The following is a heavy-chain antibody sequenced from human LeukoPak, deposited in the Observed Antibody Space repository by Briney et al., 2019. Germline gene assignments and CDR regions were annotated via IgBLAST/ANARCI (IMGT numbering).Heavy chain of an antibody. Sequence: SETLSLTCTVSGGSISSGGYYWSWIRQPPGKGLEWIGYIYYSGSTNYNPSLKSRVTISVDTSKNQFSLKLSSVTAADTAVYYCARGDFPDYWGQGTLVTVSS. CDR3: ARGDFPDY. V-gene: IGHV4-61*08. D-gene: IGHD3-3*01. CDR2: IYYSGST. J-gene: IGHJ4*02. CDR1: GGSISSGGYY.